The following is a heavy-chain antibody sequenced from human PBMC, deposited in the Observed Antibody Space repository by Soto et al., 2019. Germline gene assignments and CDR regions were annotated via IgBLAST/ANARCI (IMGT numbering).Heavy chain of an antibody. CDR2: VNPIVSMS. J-gene: IGHJ4*02. CDR1: GDTFNFYS. V-gene: IGHV1-69*02. CDR3: AGSYGSGYRAFDS. Sequence: QVQLVQSGAEVKRPGSSVKVSCKASGDTFNFYSINWVRQAPGLGLEWMGRVNPIVSMSNYAQKFQGRVTXTXDXXPRTDYMELSRLRSEDTASYSCAGSYGSGYRAFDSWGQGALVTVSS. D-gene: IGHD3-10*01.